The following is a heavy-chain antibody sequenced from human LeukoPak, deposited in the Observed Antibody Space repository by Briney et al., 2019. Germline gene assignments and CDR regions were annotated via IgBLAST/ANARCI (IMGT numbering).Heavy chain of an antibody. V-gene: IGHV3-74*01. CDR2: INNDGTAT. CDR3: ATVIEY. CDR1: GFTFNYFW. Sequence: GGSLRLSCAASGFTFNYFWMHWVRQVPGKGLVWVSGINNDGTATYYADSVKGRFTISRDNAKNTVYLQMNGLRAEDTTVYYCATVIEYWGQGTLVTVSS. J-gene: IGHJ4*02. D-gene: IGHD2-21*01.